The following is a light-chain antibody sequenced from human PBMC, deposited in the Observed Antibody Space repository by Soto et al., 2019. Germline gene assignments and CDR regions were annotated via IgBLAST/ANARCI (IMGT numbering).Light chain of an antibody. Sequence: EIVMTQSPATLSVSPGERATLSCRASQSVSSNLAWYQQKPGQAPRLLIYGASTRATGIPARFSGSGSGTEFTLTISSLQSEDLAVYYYQQYNNWPWTFGQGTKVDIK. CDR1: QSVSSN. CDR2: GAS. V-gene: IGKV3-15*01. J-gene: IGKJ1*01. CDR3: QQYNNWPWT.